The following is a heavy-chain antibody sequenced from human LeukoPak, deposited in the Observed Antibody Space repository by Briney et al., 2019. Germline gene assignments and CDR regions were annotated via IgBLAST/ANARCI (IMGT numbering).Heavy chain of an antibody. CDR3: AREEHDYVWGSYRYYYYYGIDV. CDR1: GLTFSSHW. CDR2: ITNDGSST. Sequence: GGSLRLSCAASGLTFSSHWMHWVRQAPGKGLVWVSRITNDGSSTTYADSVKGRFTISRDNSKDTLYLQMDSPRAEDTALYYCAREEHDYVWGSYRYYYYYGIDVWGQGTTVTVSS. V-gene: IGHV3-74*01. J-gene: IGHJ6*02. D-gene: IGHD3-16*02.